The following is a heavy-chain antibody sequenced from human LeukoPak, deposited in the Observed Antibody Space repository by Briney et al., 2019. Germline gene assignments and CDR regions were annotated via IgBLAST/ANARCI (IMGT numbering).Heavy chain of an antibody. J-gene: IGHJ4*02. V-gene: IGHV3-23*01. Sequence: GGSLRLSCAASGFTFSSYGMSWVRQAPGKGLEWVSAISGSGGSTYYADSVKGRFTISRDNSKNTLYLQMNSLRAEDTAVYYCAKDQEWLLLFDYWGQGTLVTVSS. CDR2: ISGSGGST. D-gene: IGHD3-3*01. CDR3: AKDQEWLLLFDY. CDR1: GFTFSSYG.